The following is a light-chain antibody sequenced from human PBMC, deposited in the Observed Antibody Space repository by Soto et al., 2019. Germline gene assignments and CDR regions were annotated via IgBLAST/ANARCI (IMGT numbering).Light chain of an antibody. CDR3: QQTYGTPAWT. CDR1: QGIGND. J-gene: IGKJ1*01. CDR2: AAS. Sequence: IQLTQSPSSLSASVGDRVTISCRASQGIGNDLAWYQQKPGKAPKLLIYAASSLQRGVPSRFSGNGSGTDFTLTISSLQPEDFAIYYCQQTYGTPAWTFGQGTKVDIK. V-gene: IGKV1-39*01.